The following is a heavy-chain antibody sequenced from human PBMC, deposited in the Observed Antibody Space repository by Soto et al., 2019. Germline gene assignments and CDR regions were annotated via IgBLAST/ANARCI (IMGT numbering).Heavy chain of an antibody. D-gene: IGHD5-18*01. CDR3: AREVRDTAVADFDY. CDR2: ISSSISTM. Sequence: EVQLVESGGGLVQPGGSLRLSCAASGFTFSSYSMNWVRQAPGKGLEWLSYISSSISTMHYADSVKGRFTISRDNAKKSLYLQINSLRDEDMAVYYCAREVRDTAVADFDYWGQGTLVTVSS. V-gene: IGHV3-48*02. J-gene: IGHJ4*02. CDR1: GFTFSSYS.